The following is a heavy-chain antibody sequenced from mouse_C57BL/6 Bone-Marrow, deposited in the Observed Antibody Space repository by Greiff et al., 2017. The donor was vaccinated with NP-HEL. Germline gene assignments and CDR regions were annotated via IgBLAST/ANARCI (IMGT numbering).Heavy chain of an antibody. Sequence: VQLQQPGAELVKPGASVKLSCKASGYTFTSYWMHWVKQRPGQGLEWIGMIHPNSGSTNYNEKFKSKATLTVDKSSSTAYMQLSSLTSEDSAVYYCARSLFLYYYAMDYWGQGTSVTVSS. CDR2: IHPNSGST. D-gene: IGHD6-5*01. CDR3: ARSLFLYYYAMDY. CDR1: GYTFTSYW. V-gene: IGHV1-64*01. J-gene: IGHJ4*01.